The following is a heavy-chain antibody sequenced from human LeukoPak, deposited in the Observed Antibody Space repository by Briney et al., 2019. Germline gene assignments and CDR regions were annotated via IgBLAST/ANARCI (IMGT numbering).Heavy chain of an antibody. J-gene: IGHJ6*02. CDR2: IWYDGSNK. CDR1: GFTFSSYG. Sequence: PGGSLGLSCAASGFTFSSYGMHWFRQAPGKGLEWVAVIWYDGSNKYYADSVKGRFTISRDNSKNTLYLQMNSLRAEDTAVYYCARDSPNYQRHYYYYYGMDVWGQGTTVTVSS. V-gene: IGHV3-33*01. CDR3: ARDSPNYQRHYYYYYGMDV. D-gene: IGHD1-7*01.